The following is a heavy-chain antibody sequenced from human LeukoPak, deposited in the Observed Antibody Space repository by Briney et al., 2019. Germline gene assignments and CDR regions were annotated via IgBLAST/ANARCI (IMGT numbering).Heavy chain of an antibody. V-gene: IGHV4-59*01. CDR3: ARDRYSSSSGGWFDP. CDR1: GGSISSYY. D-gene: IGHD6-6*01. J-gene: IGHJ5*02. CDR2: IYYSGST. Sequence: SSETLSLTCTVSGGSISSYYWSWIRQPPGKGLEWIGYIYYSGSTNYNPSLKSRVTISVDTSKNQFSLKLSSVTAADTAVYYCARDRYSSSSGGWFDPWGQGTLVTVSS.